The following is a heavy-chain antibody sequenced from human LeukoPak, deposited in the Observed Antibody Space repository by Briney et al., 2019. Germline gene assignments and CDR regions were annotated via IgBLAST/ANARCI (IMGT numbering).Heavy chain of an antibody. D-gene: IGHD2-2*01. CDR1: GGTFSSYA. Sequence: SVKVSCKASGGTFSSYAISWVRQAPGQGLEWMGGIIPIFGTANYAQKFQGRVTITADESTSTAYMELSSLRSEDTAVYYCAREPQLTHAFDIWGRGTMVTVSS. J-gene: IGHJ3*02. CDR2: IIPIFGTA. V-gene: IGHV1-69*13. CDR3: AREPQLTHAFDI.